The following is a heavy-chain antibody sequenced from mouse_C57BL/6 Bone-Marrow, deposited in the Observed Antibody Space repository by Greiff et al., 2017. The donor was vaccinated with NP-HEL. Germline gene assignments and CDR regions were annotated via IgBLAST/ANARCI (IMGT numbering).Heavy chain of an antibody. CDR2: INPYNGGT. CDR3: ARRFIYCVSFAY. V-gene: IGHV1-19*01. J-gene: IGHJ3*01. CDR1: GYTFTDYY. D-gene: IGHD1-1*01. Sequence: VQLQQSGPVLVKPGASVKMSCKASGYTFTDYYMNWVKQSHGKSLEWIGVINPYNGGTSYNQKFKGKATLTVAKSSSTAYMELNSLTSEDSAVYYCARRFIYCVSFAYWGQGTLVTVSA.